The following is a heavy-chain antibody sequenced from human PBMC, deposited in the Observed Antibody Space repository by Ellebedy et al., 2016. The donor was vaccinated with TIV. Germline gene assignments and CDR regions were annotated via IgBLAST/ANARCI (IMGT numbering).Heavy chain of an antibody. Sequence: GGSLRLXCAASGFTFSIAGMTWVRQDPGKGLEWVATIDFSGTGTYYADSVKGRFIISRDNTKNSLFLQMNSLGVEDTAVYYCARDGSEWSRDYWGQGTLVTVSS. D-gene: IGHD3-3*01. V-gene: IGHV3-21*06. CDR1: GFTFSIAG. CDR3: ARDGSEWSRDY. CDR2: IDFSGTGT. J-gene: IGHJ4*02.